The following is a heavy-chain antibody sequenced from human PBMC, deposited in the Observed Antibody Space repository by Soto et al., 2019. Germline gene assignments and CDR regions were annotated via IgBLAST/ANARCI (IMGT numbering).Heavy chain of an antibody. Sequence: GGSLRLSCAASGFTFSSYAMSWVRQAPGKGLEWVSAISGSGGSTYYAYSMKGRFTISRDNSKNTLYLQMNSLRAEDTAVYYCAKDPYYDFWSGYDAFDIWGKGTMVTVSS. D-gene: IGHD3-3*01. V-gene: IGHV3-23*01. CDR3: AKDPYYDFWSGYDAFDI. CDR1: GFTFSSYA. CDR2: ISGSGGST. J-gene: IGHJ3*02.